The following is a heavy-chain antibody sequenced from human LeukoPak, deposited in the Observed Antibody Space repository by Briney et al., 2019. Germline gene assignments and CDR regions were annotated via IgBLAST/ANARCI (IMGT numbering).Heavy chain of an antibody. J-gene: IGHJ3*02. D-gene: IGHD2-15*01. CDR3: ARGDIAEGDAFDI. CDR2: ISSSSSYI. Sequence: GGSLRLSCAASGFTFSSAWMSWVRQAPGKGLEWVSSISSSSSYIYYADSVKGRFTISRDNAKNSLYLQMNSLRAEDTAVYYCARGDIAEGDAFDIWGQGTMVTVSS. V-gene: IGHV3-21*01. CDR1: GFTFSSAW.